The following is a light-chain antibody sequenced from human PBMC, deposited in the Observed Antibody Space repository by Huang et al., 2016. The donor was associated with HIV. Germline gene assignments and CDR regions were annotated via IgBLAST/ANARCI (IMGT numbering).Light chain of an antibody. CDR1: QSVRSW. V-gene: IGKV1-5*03. J-gene: IGKJ1*01. CDR3: QQYSSYIQWT. Sequence: DIQMTQSPSTLSASVGDRVTIICRASQSVRSWLAWYQQKPGKAPKLLIYQASTLQNWVPSRFSGSGSGTEFTLTISSLQPDDFATYYCQQYSSYIQWTLGQGTKVEIK. CDR2: QAS.